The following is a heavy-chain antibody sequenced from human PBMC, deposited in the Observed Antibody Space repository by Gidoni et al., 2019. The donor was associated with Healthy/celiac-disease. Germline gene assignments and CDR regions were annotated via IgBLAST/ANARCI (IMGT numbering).Heavy chain of an antibody. J-gene: IGHJ2*01. Sequence: EVQLLESGGGLVQPGGSLSLSCSASGFPFSSYAMHWVRQAPGKGLEYVSAMSSNGGSTYYADSVKGRLTISRDNSKNTLYLQMSSLRAEDTAVYYCVKDRHFDLWGRGTLVTVSS. CDR1: GFPFSSYA. CDR3: VKDRHFDL. CDR2: MSSNGGST. V-gene: IGHV3-64D*06.